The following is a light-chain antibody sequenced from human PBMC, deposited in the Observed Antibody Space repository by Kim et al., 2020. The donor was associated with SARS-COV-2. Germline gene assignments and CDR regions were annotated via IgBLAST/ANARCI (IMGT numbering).Light chain of an antibody. J-gene: IGKJ1*01. CDR1: QTVSSN. Sequence: EVVMTQSPATLSLSPGERATLSCRASQTVSSNFLAWYQQKPGQTPRLLIYDTSSRATGIPARFSGSGSGTEFTLTISTLQSEDFAVYYCQQYSNWPLTFGQGTKV. CDR2: DTS. CDR3: QQYSNWPLT. V-gene: IGKV3D-15*01.